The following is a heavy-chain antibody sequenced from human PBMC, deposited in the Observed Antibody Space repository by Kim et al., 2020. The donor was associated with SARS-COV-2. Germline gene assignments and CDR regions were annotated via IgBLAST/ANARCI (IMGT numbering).Heavy chain of an antibody. CDR2: ISGSGGST. CDR1: GFTFSSYA. Sequence: GGSLRLSCAASGFTFSSYAMSWVRQAPGKGLEWVSAISGSGGSTYYADSVKGRFTISRDNSKNTLYLQMNSLRAEDTAGYYCAKDQDPIFLTGPVGVNWFDPWGQGTLVTVSS. V-gene: IGHV3-23*01. CDR3: AKDQDPIFLTGPVGVNWFDP. J-gene: IGHJ5*02. D-gene: IGHD3-9*01.